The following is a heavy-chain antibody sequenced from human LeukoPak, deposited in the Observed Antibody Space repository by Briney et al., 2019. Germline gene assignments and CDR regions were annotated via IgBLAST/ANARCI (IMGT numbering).Heavy chain of an antibody. Sequence: SGGSLRLSCAASGFTFSDYAMHWVRQAPGQGLEWVSSISSSSSYIYYADSVKGRFTISRDNAKNSLYLQMNSLRAEDTAVYYCARDGYYYDSSGSFFDYWGQGTLVTVSS. CDR1: GFTFSDYA. J-gene: IGHJ4*02. D-gene: IGHD3-22*01. V-gene: IGHV3-21*01. CDR2: ISSSSSYI. CDR3: ARDGYYYDSSGSFFDY.